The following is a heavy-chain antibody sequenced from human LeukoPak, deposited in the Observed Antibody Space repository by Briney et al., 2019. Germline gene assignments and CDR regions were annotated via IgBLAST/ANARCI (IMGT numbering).Heavy chain of an antibody. CDR2: IHYRGST. CDR3: ARSVLGYSYGLHIDY. D-gene: IGHD5-18*01. J-gene: IGHJ4*02. V-gene: IGHV4-59*01. Sequence: SEALSLTCTVSGGSISSYYWSWIRQSPGEGLEWIVYIHYRGSTNYNPSLKSRVTISVDTSKNQFSLKLSSLTAADTAVYYCARSVLGYSYGLHIDYWGQGTLVTVSS. CDR1: GGSISSYY.